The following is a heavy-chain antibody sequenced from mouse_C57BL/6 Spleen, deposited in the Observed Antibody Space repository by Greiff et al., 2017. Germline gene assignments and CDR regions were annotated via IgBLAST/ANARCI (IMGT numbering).Heavy chain of an antibody. D-gene: IGHD1-1*01. J-gene: IGHJ1*03. CDR2: ISGGGGNT. Sequence: EVHLVESGGGLVKPGGSLKLSCAASGFTFSSYTMSWVRQTPEKRLEWVATISGGGGNTYYPDSVKGRFTISRDNAKNTLYLQMSSLRSEDTALYYCARHFSLITTVVAKGYFDVWGTGTSVTVSS. CDR3: ARHFSLITTVVAKGYFDV. CDR1: GFTFSSYT. V-gene: IGHV5-9*01.